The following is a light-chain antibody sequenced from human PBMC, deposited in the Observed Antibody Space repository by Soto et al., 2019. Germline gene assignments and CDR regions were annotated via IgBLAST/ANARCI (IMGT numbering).Light chain of an antibody. J-gene: IGLJ1*01. CDR1: SSDVGGYNY. V-gene: IGLV2-8*01. Sequence: QSFLTQPPSASGSPGQSVPISCTGTSSDVGGYNYVSWYQQHPGKAPKLMIYEVNKRPSGVPDRFSGSKSGNTASLTVSGLQAEDEADYYCSSYAGSSNVFGTGTKVTVL. CDR2: EVN. CDR3: SSYAGSSNV.